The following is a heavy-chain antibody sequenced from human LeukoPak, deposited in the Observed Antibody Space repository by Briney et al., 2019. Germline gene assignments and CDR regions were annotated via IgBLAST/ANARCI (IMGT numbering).Heavy chain of an antibody. Sequence: PGGSLRLSCAASGFTSSSYAMSWVRLAPGHGLEWFSGISGSVGRTDYADSVKGRFTISRDNSKNTLYLQMNSLRAEDTAVYYCAKTALAVAGIVPVESELDCWGQGTLVTVSS. V-gene: IGHV3-23*01. CDR1: GFTSSSYA. D-gene: IGHD6-19*01. CDR2: ISGSVGRT. J-gene: IGHJ4*02. CDR3: AKTALAVAGIVPVESELDC.